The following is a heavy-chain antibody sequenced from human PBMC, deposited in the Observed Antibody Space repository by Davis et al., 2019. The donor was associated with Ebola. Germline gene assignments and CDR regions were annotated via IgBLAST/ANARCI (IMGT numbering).Heavy chain of an antibody. Sequence: ASVKVSCKASGYTFTSYDINWVRQATGQGLEWMGWMNPNSGNTGYAQKFQGRVTITADKSTSTAYMELSSLRSEDTAVYYCARSQAVAGTYYYYGMDVWGQGTTVTVSS. D-gene: IGHD6-19*01. CDR2: MNPNSGNT. CDR3: ARSQAVAGTYYYYGMDV. CDR1: GYTFTSYD. V-gene: IGHV1-8*01. J-gene: IGHJ6*02.